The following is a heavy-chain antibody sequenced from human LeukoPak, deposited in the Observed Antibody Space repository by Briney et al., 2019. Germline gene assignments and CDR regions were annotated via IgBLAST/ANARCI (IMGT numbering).Heavy chain of an antibody. D-gene: IGHD1-26*01. CDR2: IKQDGREK. J-gene: IGHJ4*02. CDR3: TRVPGKTRYFDS. CDR1: GFTFTCCW. V-gene: IGHV3-7*01. Sequence: PGGSLRLSCAASGFTFTCCWMSWVRQTPGKGLEWVASIKQDGREKFYADSVKGRFTISRDNAQNSLYLQVNSLRAEDTAVYYCTRVPGKTRYFDSWGQGILVIVSS.